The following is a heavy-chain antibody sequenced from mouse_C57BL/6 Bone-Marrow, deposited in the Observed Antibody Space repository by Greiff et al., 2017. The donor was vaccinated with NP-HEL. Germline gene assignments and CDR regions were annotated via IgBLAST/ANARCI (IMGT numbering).Heavy chain of an antibody. Sequence: QVQLKQSGPELVKPGASVKISCKASGYAFSSSWMNWVKQRPGKGLEWIGRIYPGDGDTNYNGKFKGKATLTADKSSSTAYMQLSSLTSEDSAVYFCAGGTTVAPCGYWGQGTTLTVSS. D-gene: IGHD1-1*01. CDR2: IYPGDGDT. CDR3: AGGTTVAPCGY. J-gene: IGHJ2*01. CDR1: GYAFSSSW. V-gene: IGHV1-82*01.